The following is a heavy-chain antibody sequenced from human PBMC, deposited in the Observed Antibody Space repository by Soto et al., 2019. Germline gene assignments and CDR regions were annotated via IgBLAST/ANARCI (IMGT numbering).Heavy chain of an antibody. CDR3: AGRPEIHPR. CDR1: GGSTSSSDC. J-gene: IGHJ4*02. V-gene: IGHV4-4*02. Sequence: QVHLQESGPGLVKPSETLSLTCAISGGSTSSSDCWTWVRQPPGEGLEWIGEIHRAGVTNYNSSLKSRLTISLDHSRNQFSLSLTSVTAADAAVYFCAGRPEIHPRWGQGILVPVSS. D-gene: IGHD1-26*01. CDR2: IHRAGVT.